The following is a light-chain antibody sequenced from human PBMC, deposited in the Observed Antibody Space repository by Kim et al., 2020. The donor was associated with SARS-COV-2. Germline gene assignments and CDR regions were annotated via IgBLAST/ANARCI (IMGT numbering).Light chain of an antibody. CDR1: HSVSSRY. Sequence: SPGDRVSLSSGASHSVSSRYLAWYQQKPGQAPSLLIYGASSRDTGIPDRFSGSGSRTDFNLTMSRLEPEDVAVYYCQQYGSSPLTFGGEIKVEIK. CDR2: GAS. J-gene: IGKJ4*01. CDR3: QQYGSSPLT. V-gene: IGKV3-20*01.